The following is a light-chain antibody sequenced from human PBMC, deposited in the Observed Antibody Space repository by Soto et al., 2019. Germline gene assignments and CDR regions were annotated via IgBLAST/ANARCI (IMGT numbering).Light chain of an antibody. CDR3: SSYTNINTRACV. CDR2: EVT. Sequence: YQQHPGKAPKLIIYEVTDRPSGVSNRFSGSKSGNTASLTISGLQAEDEAEYYCSSYTNINTRACVFGTGTKVTVL. J-gene: IGLJ1*01. V-gene: IGLV2-14*01.